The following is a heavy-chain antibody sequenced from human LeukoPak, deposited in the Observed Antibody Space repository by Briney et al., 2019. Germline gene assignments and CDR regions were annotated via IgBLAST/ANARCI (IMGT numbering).Heavy chain of an antibody. CDR3: ARGGERFLEWLPGFEGWYNWFDP. D-gene: IGHD3-3*01. J-gene: IGHJ5*02. Sequence: SETLPLTCTVSGGSISSYYWSWIRQPPGKGLEWLGYIYYTRSTNYNPSLNSRVTISIDTSKNQFSLKLSSVTAADTAVYYCARGGERFLEWLPGFEGWYNWFDPWGQGTLVTVSS. V-gene: IGHV4-59*12. CDR1: GGSISSYY. CDR2: IYYTRST.